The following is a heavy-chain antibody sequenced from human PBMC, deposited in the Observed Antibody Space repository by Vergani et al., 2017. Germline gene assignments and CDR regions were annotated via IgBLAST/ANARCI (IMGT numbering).Heavy chain of an antibody. CDR2: IFSSGTT. Sequence: QVQLQQWGPGLLKPSETLSLTCAVYGGSLSGYYWSWIRLAPGKTLEWIGEIFSSGTTNYNPSFKNRVTMSVDTSKNQFSLKLNSVTAADTAVYYCARGSRAEGGSGPDKWGQGTLVTVSS. J-gene: IGHJ4*02. D-gene: IGHD6-13*01. V-gene: IGHV4-34*11. CDR1: GGSLSGYY. CDR3: ARGSRAEGGSGPDK.